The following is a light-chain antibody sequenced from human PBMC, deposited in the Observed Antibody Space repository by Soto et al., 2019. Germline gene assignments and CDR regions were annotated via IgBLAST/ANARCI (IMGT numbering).Light chain of an antibody. CDR1: QSVSNY. J-gene: IGKJ4*01. CDR2: DAS. CDR3: EQYCRMLT. V-gene: IGKV3-20*01. Sequence: EIVLTQSPGTLSLSPGERATLSCRASQSVSNYLAWYQQKPGQAPRLLIFDASSRATGIPDRFSGSGSGTDFTLTISGLGREDIAGHCSEQYCRMLTFGGGTKVDIK.